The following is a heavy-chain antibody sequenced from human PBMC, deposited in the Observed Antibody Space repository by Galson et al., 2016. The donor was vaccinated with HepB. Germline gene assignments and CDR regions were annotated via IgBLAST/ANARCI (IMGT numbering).Heavy chain of an antibody. V-gene: IGHV1-2*02. J-gene: IGHJ4*02. CDR3: ARLRRIVTTGSWSSPSYFDY. CDR1: GYILTGYY. D-gene: IGHD1-26*01. CDR2: IDPRSGGT. Sequence: SVKVSCKASGYILTGYYVHWVRQAPGQGLEWMGWIDPRSGGTIYAENFQGRVTMTRDTSINTAYMELSRLRSADTAGYYCARLRRIVTTGSWSSPSYFDYWGQGTLVTVSS.